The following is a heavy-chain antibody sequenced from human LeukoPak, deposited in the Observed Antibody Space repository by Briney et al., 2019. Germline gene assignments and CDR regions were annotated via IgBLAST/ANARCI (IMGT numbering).Heavy chain of an antibody. J-gene: IGHJ4*02. D-gene: IGHD1/OR15-1a*01. CDR1: GYSISSGYY. Sequence: SETLSLTCAVSGYSISSGYYWAWIRQPPGKGLEWVGSIHHSGNTYYNPSLMSRVTISVDTSKDQFSLKLTSVTAADTAVYYCAREDRFSSAWNSPIDSWGQGTLVTVCS. CDR2: IHHSGNT. V-gene: IGHV4-38-2*02. CDR3: AREDRFSSAWNSPIDS.